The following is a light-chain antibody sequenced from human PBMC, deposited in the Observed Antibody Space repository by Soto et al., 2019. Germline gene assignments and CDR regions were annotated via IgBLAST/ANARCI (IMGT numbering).Light chain of an antibody. CDR1: SSDVGRYNY. CDR2: DVS. CDR3: SSYTSSNTFV. J-gene: IGLJ1*01. V-gene: IGLV2-14*01. Sequence: QSVLAQPASVSGPPGQSIAISCTVTSSDVGRYNYVSWFQQHPGKAPKLMIYDVSNRPSGVSDRFSGSKSGNTASMTISGLQAEDEADYYYSSYTSSNTFVFGTGTKVTVL.